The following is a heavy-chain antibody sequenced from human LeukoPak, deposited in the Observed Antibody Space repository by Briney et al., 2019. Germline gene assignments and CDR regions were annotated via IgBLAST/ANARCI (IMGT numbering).Heavy chain of an antibody. Sequence: GGSLRLSCAASGFSFSNYGMHWVRQAPGKGLEWVAFIEYDGTDTHFADSVRGRFTISRDNSEDTLYLQIITLRAVDTAVYYCARNRLRATATYMDVWGKGTTVTVSS. CDR2: IEYDGTDT. D-gene: IGHD2-15*01. CDR1: GFSFSNYG. CDR3: ARNRLRATATYMDV. V-gene: IGHV3-30*02. J-gene: IGHJ6*04.